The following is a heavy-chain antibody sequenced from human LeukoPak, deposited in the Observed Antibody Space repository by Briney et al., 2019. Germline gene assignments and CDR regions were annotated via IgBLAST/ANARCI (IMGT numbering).Heavy chain of an antibody. D-gene: IGHD1-1*01. CDR3: AKVPNWNDVFDY. J-gene: IGHJ4*02. V-gene: IGHV3-30*02. CDR1: GFTFSIYW. Sequence: PGGSLRLSCAASGFTFSIYWMHWVRQAPGKGLEWVAFIRYDGSNKYYADSVKGRFTISRDSSKNTLYLQMNSLRAEDTAVYYCAKVPNWNDVFDYWGQGTLVTVSS. CDR2: IRYDGSNK.